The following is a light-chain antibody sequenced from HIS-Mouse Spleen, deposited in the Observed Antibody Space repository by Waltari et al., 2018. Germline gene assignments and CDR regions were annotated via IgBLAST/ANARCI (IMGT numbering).Light chain of an antibody. CDR1: QSISSW. V-gene: IGKV1-5*03. J-gene: IGKJ1*01. Sequence: DIQMTQSPSTLSASVGDRVTIPGRASQSISSWLAWYQQKPGKDPKLLIYKASSLESGDPSRFSGSGSRTEFTLTISSLQPDDFATYYCQQYNSYWTFGQGTKVEIK. CDR3: QQYNSYWT. CDR2: KAS.